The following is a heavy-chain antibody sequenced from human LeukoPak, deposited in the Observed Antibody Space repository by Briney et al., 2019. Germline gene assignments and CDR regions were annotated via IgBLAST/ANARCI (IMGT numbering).Heavy chain of an antibody. CDR2: ISGGST. V-gene: IGHV3-38-3*01. CDR1: GFTVSSNE. J-gene: IGHJ4*02. D-gene: IGHD5-24*01. Sequence: GGSLRLSCAASGFTVSSNEMSWVRQAPGKGLEWVSSISGGSTYYADSRKGRFTISRDNSKNTLYLQMNSLRAEDTAVYYCARGAARMVEVAPIISFEFWGQGTLVTVSS. CDR3: ARGAARMVEVAPIISFEF.